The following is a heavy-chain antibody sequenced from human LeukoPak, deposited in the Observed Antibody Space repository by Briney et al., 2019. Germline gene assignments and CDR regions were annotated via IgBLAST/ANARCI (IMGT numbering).Heavy chain of an antibody. CDR1: GFAASGFTFSTFG. D-gene: IGHD1-26*01. CDR3: ARAHLPGSGSYKHNFDY. CDR2: ISISSSYI. V-gene: IGHV3-21*01. Sequence: GGSLRLSCAASGFAASGFTFSTFGMHWVRQAPGKGLEWVSSISISSSYIYYADSVKGRFTISRDNAKNSLYLQMNSLRAEDTAMYYCARAHLPGSGSYKHNFDYWGQGTLVTVSS. J-gene: IGHJ4*02.